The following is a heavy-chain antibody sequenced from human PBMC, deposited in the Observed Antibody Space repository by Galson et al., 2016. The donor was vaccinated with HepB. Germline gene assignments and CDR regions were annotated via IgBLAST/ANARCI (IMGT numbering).Heavy chain of an antibody. V-gene: IGHV1-69*13. CDR3: ARGSHYYDSSGPFAY. CDR2: IIPIFATA. J-gene: IGHJ4*02. Sequence: SVKVSCKASGGTFSSYAISWVRQAPGQGLEWMGRIIPIFATANYAQRFHGRVTITADESTSTAYMDLSSLRSEDTAVYYCARGSHYYDSSGPFAYWGQGTLVTVSS. D-gene: IGHD3-22*01. CDR1: GGTFSSYA.